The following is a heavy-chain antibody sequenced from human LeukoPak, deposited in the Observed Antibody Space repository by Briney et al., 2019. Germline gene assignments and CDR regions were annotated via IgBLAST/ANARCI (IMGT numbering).Heavy chain of an antibody. CDR2: IYYRGNT. CDR1: GGSVSSYY. D-gene: IGHD1-1*01. Sequence: PSETLSLTCSVSGGSVSSYYWSWIRQPPGKGLEWIGYIYYRGNTNYNPSLKSRVTMAVDTSKNQFSLKVSSVTAADTAMYYCARAGNNWSFDYWGQGTLVTVSS. V-gene: IGHV4-59*02. CDR3: ARAGNNWSFDY. J-gene: IGHJ4*02.